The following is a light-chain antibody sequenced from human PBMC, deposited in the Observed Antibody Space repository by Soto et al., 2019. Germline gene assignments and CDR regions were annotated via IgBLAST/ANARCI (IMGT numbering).Light chain of an antibody. CDR3: QQYNNWPRT. CDR2: GAS. V-gene: IGKV3-15*01. CDR1: QNILSN. Sequence: IVRPQSPATLSVSPGERSTLSCRASQNILSNLAWYQQKPGQAPRLLIYGASTRATGIPARFSGSGSGTEFTLTISSLQSEDFAVYYCQQYNNWPRTFGQGTKVDIK. J-gene: IGKJ1*01.